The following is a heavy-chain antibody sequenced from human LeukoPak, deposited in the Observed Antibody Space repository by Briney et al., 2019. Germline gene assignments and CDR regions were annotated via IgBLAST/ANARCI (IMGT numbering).Heavy chain of an antibody. D-gene: IGHD6-25*01. CDR1: GDSISGYY. CDR3: AKVGSDDHYVDV. CDR2: IYYRGNT. V-gene: IGHV4-59*01. J-gene: IGHJ6*03. Sequence: SETLSLTCTVSGDSISGYYGSWIRQSPGKGLEWIGYIYYRGNTNYNPSLKSRVTISIDTSKNQFSLRLSSVTTADTAIYYCAKVGSDDHYVDVSGKGTTVTVSS.